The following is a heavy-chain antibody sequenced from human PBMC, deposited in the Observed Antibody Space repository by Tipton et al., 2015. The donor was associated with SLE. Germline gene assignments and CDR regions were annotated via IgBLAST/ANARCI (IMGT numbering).Heavy chain of an antibody. CDR1: GFTFSNAW. Sequence: SLRLSCAASGFTFSNAWMSWVRQAPGKELEWVGRIKSKTDGGTRDYAAPVKGRFTISRDDSKNTLYMQMNSLKTEDTAVYYCTTGGYFGWYFDLWGRGTLVTVSS. CDR3: TTGGYFGWYFDL. J-gene: IGHJ2*01. D-gene: IGHD3-9*01. V-gene: IGHV3-15*01. CDR2: IKSKTDGGTR.